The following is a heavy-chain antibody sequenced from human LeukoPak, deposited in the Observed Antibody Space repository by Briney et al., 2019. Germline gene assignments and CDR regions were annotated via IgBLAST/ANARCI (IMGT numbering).Heavy chain of an antibody. J-gene: IGHJ4*02. CDR1: GFTVGDYA. CDR3: SRNYYGDSGGFFDY. Sequence: SLRLSCTASGFTVGDYAMSWVRQAPGKWLELVGFIISKAYGGTTAYAASVKGRLTISRNDSKSIADLQMNSLKTEDTALYYCSRNYYGDSGGFFDYWGQGTLVTVSS. D-gene: IGHD4-17*01. CDR2: IISKAYGGTT. V-gene: IGHV3-49*04.